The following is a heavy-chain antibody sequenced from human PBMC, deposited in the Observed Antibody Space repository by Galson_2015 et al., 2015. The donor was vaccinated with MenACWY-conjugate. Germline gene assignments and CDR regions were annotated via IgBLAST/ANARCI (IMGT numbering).Heavy chain of an antibody. CDR2: MNPNSGKT. V-gene: IGHV1-8*01. D-gene: IGHD1-1*01. J-gene: IGHJ4*02. CDR1: GYTFTFYD. Sequence: SVKVSCKASGYTFTFYDMSWVRQTTGQGLECLGWMNPNSGKTGYAQKFQGRVTMTRNTSITTAYMELSSLSSEGTAVYFCARVTGVRFDLCGQGTLVTVSS. CDR3: ARVTGVRFDL.